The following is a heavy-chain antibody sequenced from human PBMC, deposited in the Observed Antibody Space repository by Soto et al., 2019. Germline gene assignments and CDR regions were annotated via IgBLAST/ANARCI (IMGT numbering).Heavy chain of an antibody. CDR2: FSSSGVSM. CDR1: GFTFSSSY. V-gene: IGHV3-11*01. D-gene: IGHD5-18*01. Sequence: QVQLLQSGGGLVKPGGSLRLSCAASGFTFSSSYMSWIRQAPGKGLEWVSYFSSSGVSMYYADSVKGRFTISRGNANNSLYLQMNSLRAEDTAVYYCARGGFNYASWGQGTLVTVSP. J-gene: IGHJ5*02. CDR3: ARGGFNYAS.